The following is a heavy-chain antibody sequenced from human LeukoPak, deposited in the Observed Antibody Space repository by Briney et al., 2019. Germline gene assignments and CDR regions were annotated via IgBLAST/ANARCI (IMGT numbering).Heavy chain of an antibody. CDR1: GFTFSSYN. CDR3: AKPQVLWFGELPHD. D-gene: IGHD3-10*01. V-gene: IGHV3-21*01. J-gene: IGHJ4*02. CDR2: IGSSGTYI. Sequence: GGSLRLSCVASGFTFSSYNMNWVRQAPGKGLEWISSIGSSGTYIYSADSVKGRFTISRDNSKNTLYLQMNSLRAEDTAVYYCAKPQVLWFGELPHDWGQGTLVTVSS.